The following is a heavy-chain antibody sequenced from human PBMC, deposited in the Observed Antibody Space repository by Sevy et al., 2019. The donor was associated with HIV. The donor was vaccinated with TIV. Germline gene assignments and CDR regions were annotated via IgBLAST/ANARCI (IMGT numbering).Heavy chain of an antibody. CDR3: ARVRRGSSSYYYYYYMDV. J-gene: IGHJ6*03. D-gene: IGHD6-13*01. Sequence: ASVKVSCKASGGTFSSYAISWVRQAPGQGLEWMGGIIPIFGTANYAQKFQGRVTITADKSTSKANMELSSRRTEDRAVYYCARVRRGSSSYYYYYYMDVWGKGTTVTVSS. CDR1: GGTFSSYA. V-gene: IGHV1-69*06. CDR2: IIPIFGTA.